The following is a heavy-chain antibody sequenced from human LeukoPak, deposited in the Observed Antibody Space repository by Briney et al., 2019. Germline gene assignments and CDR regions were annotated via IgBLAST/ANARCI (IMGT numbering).Heavy chain of an antibody. V-gene: IGHV3-53*01. CDR1: GFTVSSNS. J-gene: IGHJ6*04. D-gene: IGHD3-10*02. CDR2: IYSDNT. CDR3: AELGITMIGGV. Sequence: GGSLRLSCTVSGFTVSSNSMSWVRQAPGKGLEWVSFIYSDNTHYSDSVKGRFTISRDNAKNSLYLQMNSLRAEDTAVYYCAELGITMIGGVWGKGTTVTVSS.